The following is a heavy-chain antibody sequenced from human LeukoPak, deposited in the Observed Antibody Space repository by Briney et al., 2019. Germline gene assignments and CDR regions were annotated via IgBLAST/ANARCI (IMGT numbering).Heavy chain of an antibody. CDR3: ATARTYSSSWYVYYYYGMDV. Sequence: ASVKVSCKVSGYTLTELSMHWVRQAPGKGLEWMGGFDPEDGETIYAQKFQGRVTMTEDTSIDTAYMELSSLRSEDTAVYYCATARTYSSSWYVYYYYGMDVWGQGTTVTVSS. J-gene: IGHJ6*02. D-gene: IGHD6-13*01. V-gene: IGHV1-24*01. CDR1: GYTLTELS. CDR2: FDPEDGET.